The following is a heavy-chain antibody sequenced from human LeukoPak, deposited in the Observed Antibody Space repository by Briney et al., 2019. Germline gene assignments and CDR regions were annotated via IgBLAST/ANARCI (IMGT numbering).Heavy chain of an antibody. V-gene: IGHV3-9*01. Sequence: PGGSLRLSCAASGFTFDDYAMHWVRQAPGKGREGVSGISWNSGSIGYADSVKGRFTISRDNAKNSLYLQMNSLRAEDTALYYCAKDIYGSGSHDAFHIWGQGTMVTVSS. CDR3: AKDIYGSGSHDAFHI. CDR2: ISWNSGSI. D-gene: IGHD3-10*01. J-gene: IGHJ3*02. CDR1: GFTFDDYA.